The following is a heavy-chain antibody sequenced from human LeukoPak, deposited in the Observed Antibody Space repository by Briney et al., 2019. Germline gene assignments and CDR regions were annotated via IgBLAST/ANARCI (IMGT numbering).Heavy chain of an antibody. CDR1: GFSFETYD. Sequence: GGSLRLSGAAFGFSFETYDMHWVRQPTGKGLEWGSAVGATGETYYPDSVKDRFTISRENAKNSLYLQMNSLRVEDTAVYYCARAIGGPSGTYYNYWGQGTLVTVSS. J-gene: IGHJ4*02. D-gene: IGHD1-26*01. CDR2: VGATGET. CDR3: ARAIGGPSGTYYNY. V-gene: IGHV3-13*01.